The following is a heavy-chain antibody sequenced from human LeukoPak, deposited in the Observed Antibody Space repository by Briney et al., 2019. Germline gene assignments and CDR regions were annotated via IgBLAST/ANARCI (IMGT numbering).Heavy chain of an antibody. V-gene: IGHV1-46*01. Sequence: ASVKVFCKASGYTFTSHYMHWVRQAPGQGLEWMGLINPSGSSTLYAQKFQGRVTMTRDMSTTTDYMELSSLRSEDTAVYYCARGRNYYYYMDVWGKGTTVTISS. CDR1: GYTFTSHY. J-gene: IGHJ6*03. CDR3: ARGRNYYYYMDV. D-gene: IGHD2/OR15-2a*01. CDR2: INPSGSST.